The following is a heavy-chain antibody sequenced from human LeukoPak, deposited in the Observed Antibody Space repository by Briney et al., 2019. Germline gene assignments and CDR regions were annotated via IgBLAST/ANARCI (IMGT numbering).Heavy chain of an antibody. J-gene: IGHJ4*02. CDR2: IKRDGSSP. D-gene: IGHD1-14*01. V-gene: IGHV3-74*01. Sequence: PGGSLRLSCVVSGFTFSSYWMDWVRQAPGKGLVWVSRIKRDGSSPAYADSVKGRFTISRDNAKNTLYLQMNSLRAEDTAVYYCAALDNGRDYWGQGTLVTVSS. CDR1: GFTFSSYW. CDR3: AALDNGRDY.